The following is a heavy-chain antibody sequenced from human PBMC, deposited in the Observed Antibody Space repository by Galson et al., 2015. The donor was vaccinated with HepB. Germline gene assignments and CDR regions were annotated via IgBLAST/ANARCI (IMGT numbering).Heavy chain of an antibody. CDR3: ARDSGDYYDSGPGGAFDI. CDR1: GFTFSSYS. CDR2: ISSSSSYI. J-gene: IGHJ3*02. V-gene: IGHV3-21*01. D-gene: IGHD3-22*01. Sequence: SLRLSCAASGFTFSSYSMNWVRQAPGKGLEWVSSISSSSSYIYYADSVKGRFTISRDNAKNSLYLQMNSLRAEDTAVYYCARDSGDYYDSGPGGAFDIWGQGTMVTVSS.